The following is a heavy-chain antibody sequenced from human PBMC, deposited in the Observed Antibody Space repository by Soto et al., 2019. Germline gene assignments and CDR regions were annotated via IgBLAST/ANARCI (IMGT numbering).Heavy chain of an antibody. D-gene: IGHD2-2*01. V-gene: IGHV4-61*01. J-gene: IGHJ5*02. Sequence: QVQLQESGPGLVKPSETLSLTCTVSGGSVSSGSYYWSWIRQPPGKGLEWIGYIYYSGSTNYNPSLKSRVTISVDTSKNQFSLKLSSVTAADTAVYYGARGGYQLLYWFDPWGQGTLVTVSS. CDR1: GGSVSSGSYY. CDR3: ARGGYQLLYWFDP. CDR2: IYYSGST.